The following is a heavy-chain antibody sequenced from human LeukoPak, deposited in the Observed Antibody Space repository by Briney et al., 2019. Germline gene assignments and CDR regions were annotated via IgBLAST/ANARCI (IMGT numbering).Heavy chain of an antibody. D-gene: IGHD6-19*01. V-gene: IGHV3-23*01. CDR2: ISGSAGST. J-gene: IGHJ4*02. CDR3: AKGSVAATYKFDC. CDR1: GFTFNNFA. Sequence: GGSLRLSCAASGFTFNNFAMSWVRQAPGTGLEWVSAISGSAGSTYYADSVKGRFTISRDNSKNTLYLQMDSLGAEDTAVYFCAKGSVAATYKFDCWGQGTLVTVSS.